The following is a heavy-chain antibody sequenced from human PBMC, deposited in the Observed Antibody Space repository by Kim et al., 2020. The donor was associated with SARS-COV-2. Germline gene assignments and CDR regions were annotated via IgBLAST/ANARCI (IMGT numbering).Heavy chain of an antibody. D-gene: IGHD1-26*01. V-gene: IGHV3-9*01. Sequence: GSIGYADSVKGRFTISRDNAKNSLYLQMNSLRAEDTALYYCAKVGSYLDYWGQGTLVTVSS. CDR3: AKVGSYLDY. CDR2: GSI. J-gene: IGHJ4*02.